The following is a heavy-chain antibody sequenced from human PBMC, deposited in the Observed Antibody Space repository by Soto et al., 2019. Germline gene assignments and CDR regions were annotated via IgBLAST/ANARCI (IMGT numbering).Heavy chain of an antibody. J-gene: IGHJ4*02. CDR1: VVSISSGNW. D-gene: IGHD3-10*01. Sequence: PSETLSLTCAVSVVSISSGNWWTWVRQTPQRGLEYIGEIFHDGTANYYPSFERRVAISVDTSKNQFSLKLTSVTAADTAIYFCARLVYDTRLNYMYFDFWGQGALVTVS. CDR2: IFHDGTA. V-gene: IGHV4-4*02. CDR3: ARLVYDTRLNYMYFDF.